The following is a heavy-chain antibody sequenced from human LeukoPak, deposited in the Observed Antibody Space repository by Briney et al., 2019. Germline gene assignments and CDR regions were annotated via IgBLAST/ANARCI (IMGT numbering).Heavy chain of an antibody. V-gene: IGHV4-59*01. Sequence: SETRSLTCTVSGGSISSYYWSWIRQPPGKGLEWVGYILYIGCTNYNPSLKSRAPISVDTSKNQSSLRLSAVTAAATAGYYSRRTKYNPSLKSRVTISVDTSKNQFSLKLSSVTAADTAVYYCARGEMATIGLTGRFDYWGQGTLVTVSS. CDR3: RRTKYNPSLKSRVTISVDTSKNQFSLKLSSVTAADTAVYYCARGEMATIGLTGRFDY. D-gene: IGHD3-10*01. CDR2: ILYIGCT. CDR1: GGSISSYY. J-gene: IGHJ4*02.